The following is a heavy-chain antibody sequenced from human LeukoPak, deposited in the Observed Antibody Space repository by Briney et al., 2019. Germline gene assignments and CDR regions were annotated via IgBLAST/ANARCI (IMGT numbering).Heavy chain of an antibody. J-gene: IGHJ4*02. CDR2: INSDGSST. CDR1: GFTFSSYW. D-gene: IGHD6-19*01. V-gene: IGHV3-74*01. Sequence: PGGSLRLSCAASGFTFSSYWMHWVRQAPGKGLVWVSRINSDGSSTSYADSVKGRFTISRDNAKNTLYLQMNSLRAEDTAVYYRAPTKYSSGWPFDYWGQGTLVTVSS. CDR3: APTKYSSGWPFDY.